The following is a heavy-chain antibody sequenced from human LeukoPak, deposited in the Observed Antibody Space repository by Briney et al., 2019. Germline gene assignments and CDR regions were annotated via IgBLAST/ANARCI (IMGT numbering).Heavy chain of an antibody. Sequence: ASVKVSCKASGYTFTSYDINWVRQATGQGLEWMGWMNPNSGNTGYAQKFQGRVTMTRNTSISTAYMELSSLRSEDTAVYYCARGDGRYVYYYYYMDVWGKGTTVTISS. CDR1: GYTFTSYD. CDR2: MNPNSGNT. CDR3: ARGDGRYVYYYYYMDV. J-gene: IGHJ6*03. V-gene: IGHV1-8*01. D-gene: IGHD5-12*01.